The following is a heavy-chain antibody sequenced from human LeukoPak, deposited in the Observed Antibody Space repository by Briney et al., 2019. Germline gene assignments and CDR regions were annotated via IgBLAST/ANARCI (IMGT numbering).Heavy chain of an antibody. CDR1: GFTFDDYA. CDR3: AKGASYYSSSWYWWFDP. D-gene: IGHD6-13*01. Sequence: GGSLRLSCAASGFTFDDYAMHWVRQAPGKSLEWVSGISWNSGSIGYADSVKGRFTISRDNAKNSLYLQMNSLRAEDTALYYCAKGASYYSSSWYWWFDPWGQGTLVTVSS. J-gene: IGHJ5*02. CDR2: ISWNSGSI. V-gene: IGHV3-9*01.